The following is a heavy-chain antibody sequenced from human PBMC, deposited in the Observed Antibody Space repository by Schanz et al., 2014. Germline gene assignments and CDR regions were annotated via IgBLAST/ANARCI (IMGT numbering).Heavy chain of an antibody. D-gene: IGHD6-19*01. Sequence: EVQLVESGGGLVQPGGSLRLSCAASGFSFSIFAMTWVRQAPGKGLEWVSSISSSSMYIYQADSMRGRFTISRDNAKNSLYLQMNSLRVEDTAVYYCARDLISSGWYGWGQGTLXTVSS. CDR3: ARDLISSGWYG. V-gene: IGHV3-21*04. J-gene: IGHJ4*02. CDR2: ISSSSMYI. CDR1: GFSFSIFA.